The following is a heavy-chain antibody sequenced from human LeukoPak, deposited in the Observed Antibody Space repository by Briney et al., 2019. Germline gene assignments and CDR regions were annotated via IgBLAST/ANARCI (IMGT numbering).Heavy chain of an antibody. CDR2: ISWNSGSI. J-gene: IGHJ4*02. Sequence: GGSLRLSCAASGFTFDDYAMHWVRQAPGKGLEWVSGISWNSGSIGYADSVKGRFTISRDNSKNTLYLRMNSLRAEDTAVFYCAKVLPGAIYYFDYWGQGTLVTVSS. CDR1: GFTFDDYA. D-gene: IGHD3-10*01. V-gene: IGHV3-9*01. CDR3: AKVLPGAIYYFDY.